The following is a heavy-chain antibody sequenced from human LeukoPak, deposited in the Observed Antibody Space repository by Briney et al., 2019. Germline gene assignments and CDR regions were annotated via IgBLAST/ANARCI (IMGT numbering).Heavy chain of an antibody. CDR2: IYCSGST. V-gene: IGHV4-4*02. CDR1: GGSISSSNW. J-gene: IGHJ4*02. Sequence: TSGTLSLTCAVSGGSISSSNWWSWVRQPPGKGLEWIGYIYCSGSTNYNPSLKSRVTISVDTSKNQFSLKLSSVTAADTAVYYCARGNYYDSSGYYGGWGQGTLVTVSP. D-gene: IGHD3-22*01. CDR3: ARGNYYDSSGYYGG.